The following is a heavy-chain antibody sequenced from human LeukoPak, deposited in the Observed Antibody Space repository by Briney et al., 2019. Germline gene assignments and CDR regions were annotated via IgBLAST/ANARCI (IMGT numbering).Heavy chain of an antibody. Sequence: GGSLRLSCAASGFTFSSYWTHWVRQAPAKGLVWVSRLNRDGSSTSYADSAKGRLTISRDNADTTLHLQMKNLSAEDTDVYYCESGGNRNSINFDYWGQGALVTVSS. CDR1: GFTFSSYW. J-gene: IGHJ4*02. D-gene: IGHD1-7*01. CDR3: ESGGNRNSINFDY. CDR2: LNRDGSST. V-gene: IGHV3-74*01.